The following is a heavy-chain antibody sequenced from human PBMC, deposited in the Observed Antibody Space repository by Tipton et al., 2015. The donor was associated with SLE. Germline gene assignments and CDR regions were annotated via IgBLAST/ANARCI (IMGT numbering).Heavy chain of an antibody. CDR3: SRDYYGSGFDAFDI. J-gene: IGHJ3*02. CDR1: GGSINSGGYY. Sequence: TLSLTCNVSGGSINSGGYYWSWIRQPPKQGLEWIGWIYHTGSTDYNPSLKSRVTISVDTSKNQFSLRLSSVTAADTAVYFCSRDYYGSGFDAFDIWGQGTMVTVSS. D-gene: IGHD3-10*01. CDR2: IYHTGST. V-gene: IGHV4-61*08.